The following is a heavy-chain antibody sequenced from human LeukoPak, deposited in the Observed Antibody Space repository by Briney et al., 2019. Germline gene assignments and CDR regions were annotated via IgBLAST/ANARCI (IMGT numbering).Heavy chain of an antibody. CDR1: GDSVSSNSYY. CDR2: ISYSGST. CDR3: ARLAPCGDNYGCGSHFDY. Sequence: SETLSLTCSVSGDSVSSNSYYWSWIRQPPGKGLEWIGYISYSGSTNYNPSLKSRVAISVDTSKNQFSLKLTSVTAADTAVYYCARLAPCGDNYGCGSHFDYWGQGTLVTVSS. J-gene: IGHJ4*02. D-gene: IGHD5-18*01. V-gene: IGHV4-61*01.